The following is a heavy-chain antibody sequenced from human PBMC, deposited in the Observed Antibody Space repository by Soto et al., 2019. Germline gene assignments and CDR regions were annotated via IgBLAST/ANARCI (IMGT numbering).Heavy chain of an antibody. Sequence: PGGCLRFPCAAGPFSYSNAWLSWVRHAPGKGLKWVGRTKSKTDGGTTDYAAPVKGRFTISRADSTNTLNLQMNSLKTEHTAVYYCTTDLRVAGTDPFDYLGQGTLVTVST. CDR3: TTDLRVAGTDPFDY. CDR1: PFSYSNAW. D-gene: IGHD6-19*01. J-gene: IGHJ4*02. V-gene: IGHV3-15*01. CDR2: TKSKTDGGTT.